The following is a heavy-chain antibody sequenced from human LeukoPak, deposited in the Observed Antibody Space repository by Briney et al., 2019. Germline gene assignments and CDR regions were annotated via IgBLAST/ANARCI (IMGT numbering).Heavy chain of an antibody. CDR2: ISYHGRDQ. V-gene: IGHV3-30*04. J-gene: IGHJ4*02. D-gene: IGHD2-15*01. Sequence: GGSLRLSCAASRFIFSNYAMHWVRQAPGKGLDWVAVISYHGRDQFYADSVKGRFTISRDSSKDTLYLQMNSLRTEDTAVYYCVRQDCSGGSCYLGYWGQGTLVTVSS. CDR1: RFIFSNYA. CDR3: VRQDCSGGSCYLGY.